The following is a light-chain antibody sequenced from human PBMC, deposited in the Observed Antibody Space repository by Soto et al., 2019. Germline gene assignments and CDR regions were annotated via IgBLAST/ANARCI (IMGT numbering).Light chain of an antibody. CDR1: SSDVGGYNY. CDR2: EVS. V-gene: IGLV2-14*01. Sequence: VLTQPASVSGSPGQSITISCTGTSSDVGGYNYVSWYQQHPGKAPKLMIYEVSNRPSGVSNRFSGSKSGNTASLTISGLQAEDEADYYCSSYTSSSTSYVFGTGTKVTVL. J-gene: IGLJ1*01. CDR3: SSYTSSSTSYV.